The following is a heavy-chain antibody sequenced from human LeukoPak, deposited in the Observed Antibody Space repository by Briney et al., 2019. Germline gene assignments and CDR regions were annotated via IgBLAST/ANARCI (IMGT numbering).Heavy chain of an antibody. D-gene: IGHD2-15*01. CDR2: IYYSGST. J-gene: IGHJ4*02. CDR3: ATHPPKVCTGGSCTDY. V-gene: IGHV4-59*01. CDR1: GGSISSYS. Sequence: QASETLSLTCTVSGGSISSYSWSWIRQPPGKGLEWIGYIYYSGSTNYNPSLKSRVTISVDMSKNQFSLKLSSVTAADTAVYYCATHPPKVCTGGSCTDYWGQGTLVTVSS.